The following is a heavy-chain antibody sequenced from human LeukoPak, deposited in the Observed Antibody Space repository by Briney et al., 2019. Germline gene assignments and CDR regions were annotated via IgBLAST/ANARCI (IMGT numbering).Heavy chain of an antibody. J-gene: IGHJ4*02. V-gene: IGHV4-59*01. CDR3: ARVSGYGGNSGV. CDR1: GGSISNYY. Sequence: PSETLSLTCTVSGGSISNYYWSWIRQPPGKGLEWIGYIYYSGSTNYNPSLKSRVTISVDASKNQFSLNLTSVTAADTAVYYCARVSGYGGNSGVWGQGTLVTVSS. CDR2: IYYSGST. D-gene: IGHD4-23*01.